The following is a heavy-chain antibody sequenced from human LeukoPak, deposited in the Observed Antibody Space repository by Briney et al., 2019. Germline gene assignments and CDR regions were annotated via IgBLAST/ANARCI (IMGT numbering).Heavy chain of an antibody. Sequence: GGSLRLSCAGSGITFDDYDMHWVRQAPGKGLEWVSGLSWNGRIIGYADSVMGRFTISRDNAKNSLYLQMNSLRAEDTAVYYCARSYYYDSSGYCFQHWGQGTLVTVSS. CDR2: LSWNGRII. J-gene: IGHJ1*01. V-gene: IGHV3-9*01. D-gene: IGHD3-22*01. CDR3: ARSYYYDSSGYCFQH. CDR1: GITFDDYD.